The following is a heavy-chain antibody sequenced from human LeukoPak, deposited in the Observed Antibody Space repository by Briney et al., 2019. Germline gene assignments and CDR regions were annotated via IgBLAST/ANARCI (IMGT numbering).Heavy chain of an antibody. CDR3: WPRYYYYGMDV. Sequence: GGSLRLSCAASGFTFSSYWMHWVRQAPGKGLVWVSRINSDGSSTSYADSVKGRFTISRDNAKNTLYLQMNSLRAEDTAVYYCWPRYYYYGMDVWGQGTTVTVSS. J-gene: IGHJ6*02. CDR1: GFTFSSYW. V-gene: IGHV3-74*01. CDR2: INSDGSST.